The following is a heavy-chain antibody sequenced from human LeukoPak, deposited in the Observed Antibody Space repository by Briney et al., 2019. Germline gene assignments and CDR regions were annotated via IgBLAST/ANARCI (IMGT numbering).Heavy chain of an antibody. CDR2: LKPKSGTT. CDR1: GYILANNY. Sequence: ASVKVSCRASGYILANNYIHWVRQAPGQGLEWMGYLKPKSGTTGSAQKFQGRLTMTRDASINTAYMELASLTSDDTAIYFCARDSPHQRFDIWGQGSLVTVPS. V-gene: IGHV1-2*02. J-gene: IGHJ4*02. CDR3: ARDSPHQRFDI.